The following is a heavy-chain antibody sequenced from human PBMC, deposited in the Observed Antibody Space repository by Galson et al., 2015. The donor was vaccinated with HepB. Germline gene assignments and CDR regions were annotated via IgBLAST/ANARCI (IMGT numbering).Heavy chain of an antibody. CDR2: ISSSSSSI. CDR1: GFTFSSYS. Sequence: SLRLSCAASGFTFSSYSMNWVRQAPGKGLEWVSDISSSSSSIYSADAVKGRFTISRDNAKNSLYLQMNSLRAEDTAVYYCARGRVSGSYQTSFDYLGQGTLVTVSS. J-gene: IGHJ4*02. V-gene: IGHV3-48*04. D-gene: IGHD1-26*01. CDR3: ARGRVSGSYQTSFDY.